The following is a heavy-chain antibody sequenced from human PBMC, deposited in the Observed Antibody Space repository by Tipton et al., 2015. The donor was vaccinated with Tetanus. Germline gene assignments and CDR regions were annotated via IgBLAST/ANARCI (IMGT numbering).Heavy chain of an antibody. V-gene: IGHV1-69*13. Sequence: QLVQSGAEVKKPGASVKVSCQASGYTFINHNMHWVRQAPGQGLEWMGGIIPIFGTAKYAQKFQGRVTITADESTSTTYMELSSLRSEDTAVYYCARKWDIVAVSAANYYGLDVWGQGTTVTVSS. CDR3: ARKWDIVAVSAANYYGLDV. CDR1: GYTFINHN. CDR2: IIPIFGTA. D-gene: IGHD2-2*01. J-gene: IGHJ6*02.